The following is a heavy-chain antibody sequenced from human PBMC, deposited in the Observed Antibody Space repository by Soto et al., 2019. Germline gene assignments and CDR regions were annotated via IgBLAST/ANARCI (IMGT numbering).Heavy chain of an antibody. CDR3: ARDDDYEANAFDY. Sequence: GGSLRLSCAASGFTFSRYGMHWVRRAPGKGLEWVALIWNDGIRKVYVDSVKGRFTISRDNSKNTLDLQMNSLRAEDTAVYYCARDDDYEANAFDYWGPGTLVTVSS. D-gene: IGHD3-22*01. V-gene: IGHV3-33*01. CDR2: IWNDGIRK. J-gene: IGHJ4*02. CDR1: GFTFSRYG.